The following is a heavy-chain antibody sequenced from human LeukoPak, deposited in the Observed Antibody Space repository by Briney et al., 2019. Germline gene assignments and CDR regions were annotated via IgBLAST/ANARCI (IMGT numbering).Heavy chain of an antibody. V-gene: IGHV3-30*02. CDR2: IRYDGSNK. CDR3: ARDPTLGYSGCYQYFQH. J-gene: IGHJ1*01. Sequence: GGSLRLSCAASGFTFSSYGMHWVRQAPGKGLEWVAFIRYDGSNKYYADSVKGRFTISRDNSKNTLYLQMNSLRAEDTAVYYCARDPTLGYSGCYQYFQHWGQGTLVTVSS. D-gene: IGHD1-26*01. CDR1: GFTFSSYG.